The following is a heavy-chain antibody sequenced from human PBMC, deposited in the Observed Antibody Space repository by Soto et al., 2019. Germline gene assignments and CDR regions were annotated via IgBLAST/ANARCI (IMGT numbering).Heavy chain of an antibody. J-gene: IGHJ6*02. V-gene: IGHV4-39*01. CDR2: IYYSGST. D-gene: IGHD3-3*01. Sequence: SETLSLTCTVSGGSISSSSYYWGWIRQPPGKGLEWIGSIYYSGSTYYNPSLKSRVTISVDTSKNQFSLKLSSVTAADTAVYYCARHRPYDFCSGYYTGRSFKDYYGMDVWGQGTTVTVSS. CDR3: ARHRPYDFCSGYYTGRSFKDYYGMDV. CDR1: GGSISSSSYY.